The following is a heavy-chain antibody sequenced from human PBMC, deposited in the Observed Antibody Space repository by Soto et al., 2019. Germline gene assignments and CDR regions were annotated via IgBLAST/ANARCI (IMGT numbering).Heavy chain of an antibody. Sequence: AVKVSCKASGGTFSSYAISWVRQAPGQGLEWMGGIIPIFGTANYAQKFQGRVTITADESTSTAYMELSSLRSEDTAVYYCARGYSSGGYYGMDVWGQGTTATVSS. CDR1: GGTFSSYA. D-gene: IGHD6-25*01. CDR3: ARGYSSGGYYGMDV. J-gene: IGHJ6*02. CDR2: IIPIFGTA. V-gene: IGHV1-69*13.